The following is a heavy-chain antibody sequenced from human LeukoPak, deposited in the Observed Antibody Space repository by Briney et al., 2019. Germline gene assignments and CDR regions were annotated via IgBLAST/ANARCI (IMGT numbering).Heavy chain of an antibody. V-gene: IGHV3-30*18. D-gene: IGHD3-10*01. J-gene: IGHJ4*02. CDR2: ISYDGSNK. Sequence: GGSLRLSCAASGFTFSSYGMHWVRQAPGKGLEWVAVISYDGSNKYYADSVKGRFTISRDNSRNTLYLQMNSLRAEDTAVYYCAKVRRFGELLPDYWGQGTLVTVSS. CDR1: GFTFSSYG. CDR3: AKVRRFGELLPDY.